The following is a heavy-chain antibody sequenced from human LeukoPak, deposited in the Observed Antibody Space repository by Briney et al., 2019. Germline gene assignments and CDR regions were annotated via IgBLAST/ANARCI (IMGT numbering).Heavy chain of an antibody. Sequence: SETLSLTCTVSGYSISSDYYWGWIRQPPGKGLEWIGSIYHSGSTYYNPSLKSRVTISVDTSKDQFSLKLSSVAAADTAVYFCARVGIDSGSFADFDYWGQGTLVTVSS. D-gene: IGHD1-26*01. J-gene: IGHJ4*02. CDR1: GYSISSDYY. CDR3: ARVGIDSGSFADFDY. CDR2: IYHSGST. V-gene: IGHV4-38-2*02.